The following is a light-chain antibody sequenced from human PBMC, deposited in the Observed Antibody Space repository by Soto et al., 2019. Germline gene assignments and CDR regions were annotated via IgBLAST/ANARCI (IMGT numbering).Light chain of an antibody. J-gene: IGKJ5*01. V-gene: IGKV1-12*01. Sequence: DIQMTQSPSSVSASVGDRVTITCRASQVISIWLAWYQQKPGQAPKLLIYAASVLESGVPSRFSGSGSGTDFTLTISSVQPEDFATYRCQQANSFPITFGQGTRLEIK. CDR2: AAS. CDR3: QQANSFPIT. CDR1: QVISIW.